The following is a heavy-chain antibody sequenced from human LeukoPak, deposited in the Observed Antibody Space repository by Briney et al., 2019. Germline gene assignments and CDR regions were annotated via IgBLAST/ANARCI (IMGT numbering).Heavy chain of an antibody. CDR2: IYHSGST. D-gene: IGHD6-13*01. J-gene: IGHJ6*03. CDR3: ARETAAAAGPYYYYYMDV. Sequence: SSGTLSLTCAVSGGSISSSNWWSWVRQPPGKGLEWIGEIYHSGSTNYNPSLKSRVTISVDKSKNQFSLKLSSVTAADTAVYYCARETAAAAGPYYYYYMDVWGKGTTVTVSS. CDR1: GGSISSSNW. V-gene: IGHV4-4*02.